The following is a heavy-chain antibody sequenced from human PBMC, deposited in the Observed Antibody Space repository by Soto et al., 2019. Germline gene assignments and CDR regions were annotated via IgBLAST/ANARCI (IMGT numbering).Heavy chain of an antibody. J-gene: IGHJ6*02. V-gene: IGHV5-10-1*01. CDR3: ARHSVVTPYYPYGMDV. D-gene: IGHD2-15*01. CDR1: GYSFTSYW. Sequence: GESLKISCQGSGYSFTSYWISWVRQMPGKGLEWMGRIDPSDSYTNYSPSFQGHVTISADKSISTAYLQWSSLKASDTAMYYCARHSVVTPYYPYGMDVRGPGTTVTLSS. CDR2: IDPSDSYT.